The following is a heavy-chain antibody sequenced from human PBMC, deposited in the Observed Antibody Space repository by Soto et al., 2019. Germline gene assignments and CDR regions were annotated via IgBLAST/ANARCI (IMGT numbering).Heavy chain of an antibody. CDR3: AKDRIVVVPDPQGYGYYYYYMDV. CDR1: GFTFSSYG. CDR2: ISYDGSNK. V-gene: IGHV3-30*18. J-gene: IGHJ6*03. Sequence: QVQLVESGGGVVQPGRSLRLSCAASGFTFSSYGMHWVRQAPGKGLEWVAVISYDGSNKYYADSVKGRFTISRDNSKNTLYLQMNSLRAEDTAVYYCAKDRIVVVPDPQGYGYYYYYMDVWGKGTTVTVSS. D-gene: IGHD2-2*01.